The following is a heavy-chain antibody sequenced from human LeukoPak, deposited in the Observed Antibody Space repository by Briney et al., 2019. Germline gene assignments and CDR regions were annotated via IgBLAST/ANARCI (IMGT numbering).Heavy chain of an antibody. CDR2: ITPNGGST. V-gene: IGHV3-20*04. D-gene: IGHD3-3*01. Sequence: SGGSLRLSCAASGFTFSDHGMNWVRQAPGKGLEWVSGITPNGGSTGYADSVKGRFTISRDNSKNTLYLQMNSLRAEDTAVYYCAKFPLNNPHYDSWGQGTLVTVSS. J-gene: IGHJ5*02. CDR1: GFTFSDHG. CDR3: AKFPLNNPHYDS.